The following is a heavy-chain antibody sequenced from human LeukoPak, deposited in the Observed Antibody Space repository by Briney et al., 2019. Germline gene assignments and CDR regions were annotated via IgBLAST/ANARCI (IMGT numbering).Heavy chain of an antibody. Sequence: SETLSLTCTVSRGSVSGSIRSYYWSWLRQPPGKGLEWIGYISSSGSVNDNPSLRSRVTISVDTSKNQFFLNLSSVSAADTAVYYCARIPLGYSGAYYFDYWGQGTLVTVSP. D-gene: IGHD5-12*01. CDR1: RGSVSGSIRSYY. V-gene: IGHV4-61*01. J-gene: IGHJ4*02. CDR2: ISSSGSV. CDR3: ARIPLGYSGAYYFDY.